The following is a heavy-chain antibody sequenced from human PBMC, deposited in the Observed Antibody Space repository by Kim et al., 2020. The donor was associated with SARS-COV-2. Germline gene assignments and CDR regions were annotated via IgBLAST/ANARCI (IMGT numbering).Heavy chain of an antibody. D-gene: IGHD4-17*01. Sequence: SETLSLTCTVSGGSISSYYWSWIRQPPGKGLEWIGYIYYSGSTNYNPSLKSRVTISVDTSKNQFSLKLSSVTAADTAVYYCARAAYGDYEVYYYYGMDVWGQGTTVTVSS. CDR2: IYYSGST. J-gene: IGHJ6*02. CDR1: GGSISSYY. CDR3: ARAAYGDYEVYYYYGMDV. V-gene: IGHV4-59*01.